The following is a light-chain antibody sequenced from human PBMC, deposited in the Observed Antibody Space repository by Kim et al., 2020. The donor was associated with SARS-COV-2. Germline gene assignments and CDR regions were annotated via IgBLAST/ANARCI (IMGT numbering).Light chain of an antibody. CDR2: QDT. CDR3: QAWDSGVV. V-gene: IGLV3-1*01. CDR1: KLGDKY. Sequence: SYELTQPPSVSVSPGQTASITCSGDKLGDKYACWYQQKPGQSPVLVIYQDTKRPSGIPERFSGSNSGNTATLTISGTQAMDEADYYCQAWDSGVVFGG. J-gene: IGLJ2*01.